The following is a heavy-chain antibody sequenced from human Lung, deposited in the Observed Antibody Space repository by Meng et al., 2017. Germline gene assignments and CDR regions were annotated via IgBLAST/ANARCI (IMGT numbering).Heavy chain of an antibody. CDR3: ARGRYSSSSAVVDY. V-gene: IGHV3-33*01. Sequence: QVQLVESGGGVVQPGRSLRLSCAAPGFTFSSDGMHGVRQAPGKGLEWVAVIWYDGSNKYYADSVKGRFTISRDNSKNTLYLQMNSLRAEDTAVYYCARGRYSSSSAVVDYWGQGTLVTVSS. CDR2: IWYDGSNK. J-gene: IGHJ4*02. CDR1: GFTFSSDG. D-gene: IGHD6-13*01.